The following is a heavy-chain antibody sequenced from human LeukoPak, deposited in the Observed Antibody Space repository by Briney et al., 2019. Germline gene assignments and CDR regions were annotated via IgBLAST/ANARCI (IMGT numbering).Heavy chain of an antibody. CDR1: GFTFSSYG. CDR2: ISYDGSNK. CDR3: ASGKYRYGDNWFDP. J-gene: IGHJ5*02. D-gene: IGHD5-18*01. V-gene: IGHV3-30*04. Sequence: GGSLRLSCAASGFTFSSYGMHWVRKAPGKGLEWVAVISYDGSNKYYADSVKGRFTISRDNSKNTLYLQMNSLRAEDTAVYFCASGKYRYGDNWFDPWGQGTLVTVSS.